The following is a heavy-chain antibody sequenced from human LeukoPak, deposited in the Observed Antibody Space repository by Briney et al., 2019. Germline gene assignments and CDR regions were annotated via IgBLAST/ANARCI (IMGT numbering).Heavy chain of an antibody. CDR1: GYTFTTYW. J-gene: IGHJ4*02. CDR3: ARRAYTTSSFDY. CDR2: ISPSDSDP. D-gene: IGHD2-2*02. Sequence: GESLKISCKGSGYTFTTYWIGWVRQMPGKGLEWLGLISPSDSDPKYSPSFQGQVIISADKSISTAYLQWSNLKASDTAMYYCARRAYTTSSFDYWGQGTLVTVSS. V-gene: IGHV5-51*01.